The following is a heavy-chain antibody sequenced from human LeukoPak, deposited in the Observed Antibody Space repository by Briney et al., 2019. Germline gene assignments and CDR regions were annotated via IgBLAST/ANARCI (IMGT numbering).Heavy chain of an antibody. V-gene: IGHV3-49*04. D-gene: IGHD2-15*01. CDR1: GFTFSSYA. CDR2: IRSKAYGGTT. J-gene: IGHJ5*02. Sequence: GGSLRLSCAASGFTFSSYAMSWVRQAPGKGLEWVGFIRSKAYGGTTEYAASVKGRFTISRDDSKSIAYLQMNSLKTEDTAVYYCTRTRVVAYWFDPWGQGTLVTVSS. CDR3: TRTRVVAYWFDP.